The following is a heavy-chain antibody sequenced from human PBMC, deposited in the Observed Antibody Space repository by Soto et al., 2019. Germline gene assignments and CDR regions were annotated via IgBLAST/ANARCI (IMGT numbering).Heavy chain of an antibody. Sequence: QVQLVQSGAEVKKPGSSVKVSCKASGGTFSSYVIGWVRQAPGQGPEWMGGIIPMYGTVNYAQKFQDRVTIIADTSTSTAYKELSSLRSEDTAVYYCARDLGGCSGGSCRYNWFDPWGQGTLVTVSS. V-gene: IGHV1-69*06. CDR1: GGTFSSYV. J-gene: IGHJ5*02. CDR3: ARDLGGCSGGSCRYNWFDP. D-gene: IGHD2-15*01. CDR2: IIPMYGTV.